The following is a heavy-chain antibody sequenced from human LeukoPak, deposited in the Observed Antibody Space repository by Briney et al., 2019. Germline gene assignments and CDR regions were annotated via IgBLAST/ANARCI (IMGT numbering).Heavy chain of an antibody. CDR2: IRSKAYAGTT. J-gene: IGHJ3*02. CDR1: GFTFGDYA. CDR3: TRGGDFGVPAPLGIDAFDI. D-gene: IGHD2-2*01. V-gene: IGHV3-49*04. Sequence: GGSLRLSCTASGFTFGDYALSWVRQAPGKGLEWVGFIRSKAYAGTTEYAASVKGRFTISRDDSKSIAYLQMNSLKTEDTAVYYCTRGGDFGVPAPLGIDAFDIWGQGTMVTVSS.